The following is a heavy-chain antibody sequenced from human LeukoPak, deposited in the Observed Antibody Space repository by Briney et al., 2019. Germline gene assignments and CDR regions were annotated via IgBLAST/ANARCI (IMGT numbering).Heavy chain of an antibody. Sequence: TSQTLSLTSTVSGGSISSGGYYWSWIRQHPGKGLEWIGYIYYSGSTYYNPSLKSRVTISVDTSKNQFSLKLSSVTAADTAVYYCARAGSAAAYYFDYWGQGTLVTVSS. D-gene: IGHD6-13*01. V-gene: IGHV4-31*03. J-gene: IGHJ4*02. CDR2: IYYSGST. CDR3: ARAGSAAAYYFDY. CDR1: GGSISSGGYY.